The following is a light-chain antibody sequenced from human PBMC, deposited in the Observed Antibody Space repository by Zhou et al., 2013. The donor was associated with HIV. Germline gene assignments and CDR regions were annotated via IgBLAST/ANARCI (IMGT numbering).Light chain of an antibody. CDR3: QQYNGD. V-gene: IGKV1-5*03. J-gene: IGKJ2*01. CDR1: QNIDNW. Sequence: DIQMTQSPSTLSASVGDRVTITCRSRQNIDNWLAWYQQKPGKAPKPLIYEASKLQSGVPSRFSGSGSGTEFTLTISSLQPDDFATYYCQQYNGDFGQGTKLEIK. CDR2: EAS.